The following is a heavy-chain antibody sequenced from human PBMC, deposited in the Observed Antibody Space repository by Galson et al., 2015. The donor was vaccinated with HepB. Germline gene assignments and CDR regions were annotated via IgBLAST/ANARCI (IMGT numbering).Heavy chain of an antibody. CDR1: GYTFSSYG. D-gene: IGHD3-3*01. J-gene: IGHJ6*02. V-gene: IGHV1-18*01. CDR2: ISAHNGNT. Sequence: SVKVSCKASGYTFSSYGISWVRQAPGQGLEWMGWISAHNGNTNYAQKLQGRVTMTTDTSTSIAYMELRSLRSDDTAVYYCARQTDFWSGLYYYYGMDVRGQGTTVTVSS. CDR3: ARQTDFWSGLYYYYGMDV.